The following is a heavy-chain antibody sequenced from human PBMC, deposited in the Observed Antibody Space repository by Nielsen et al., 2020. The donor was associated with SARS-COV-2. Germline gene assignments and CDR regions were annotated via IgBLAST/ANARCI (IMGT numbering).Heavy chain of an antibody. J-gene: IGHJ4*02. V-gene: IGHV3-74*01. CDR2: INPDEIGT. Sequence: GESLKISCAASGFTFSTYWMHWVRQAPGKGLEWVSRINPDEIGTNYADSVKGRFTISRDNAKNTVYLQMNSLRAEDTAVYYCARLGRLAFDYWGQGTLVTVSS. CDR3: ARLGRLAFDY. D-gene: IGHD6-19*01. CDR1: GFTFSTYW.